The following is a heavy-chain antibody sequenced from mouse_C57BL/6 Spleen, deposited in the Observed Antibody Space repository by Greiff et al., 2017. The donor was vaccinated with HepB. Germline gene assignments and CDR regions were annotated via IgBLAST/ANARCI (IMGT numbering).Heavy chain of an antibody. V-gene: IGHV5-9*01. D-gene: IGHD1-1*01. CDR2: ISGGGGNT. CDR3: ARRGYYGSSPYYFDY. J-gene: IGHJ2*01. Sequence: EVKVEESGGGLVKPGGSLKLSCAASGFTFSSYTMSWVRQTPEKRLEWVATISGGGGNTYYPDSVKGRFTISRDNAKNTLYLQMSSLRSEDTALYYCARRGYYGSSPYYFDYWGQGTTLTVSS. CDR1: GFTFSSYT.